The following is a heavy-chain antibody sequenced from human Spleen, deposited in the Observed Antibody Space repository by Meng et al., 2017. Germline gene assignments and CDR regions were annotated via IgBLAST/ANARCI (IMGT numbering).Heavy chain of an antibody. Sequence: GESLKISCSGSVFSFGNYAMSWVRQAPGKGLEWVSGISGSGGDTFYADSVKGRFTISRDNPKSTLYLQMSSLRAEDTAVYFCAKGGTAWVIDYWGQGTLVTVSS. CDR1: VFSFGNYA. CDR3: AKGGTAWVIDY. CDR2: ISGSGGDT. J-gene: IGHJ4*02. D-gene: IGHD2-21*02. V-gene: IGHV3-23*01.